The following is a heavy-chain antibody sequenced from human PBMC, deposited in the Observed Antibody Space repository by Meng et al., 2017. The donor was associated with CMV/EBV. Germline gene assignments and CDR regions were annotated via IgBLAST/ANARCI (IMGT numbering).Heavy chain of an antibody. CDR1: STSGVG. CDR2: IYWNDDM. CDR3: ARTAMVRGVIIPYYFDY. D-gene: IGHD3-10*01. V-gene: IGHV2-5*01. Sequence: STSGVGVGWIRQPPGKALVWLAVIYWNDDMRYSPSLKSRLTITKDTSKNQVVLTMTNMDPVDTATYYCARTAMVRGVIIPYYFDYWGQGTLVTVSS. J-gene: IGHJ4*02.